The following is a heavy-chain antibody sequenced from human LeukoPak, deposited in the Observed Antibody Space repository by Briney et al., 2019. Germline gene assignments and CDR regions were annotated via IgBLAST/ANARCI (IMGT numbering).Heavy chain of an antibody. Sequence: GGSLRLSCAASGFIFGGYWMSWVRQAPGRGLEWVANTNPDGSIKYYVDSVNGRFTISRDNAKNSLYLQMNSLRAEDTAVYCCVSGFLQWLYWGQGTLVTVSS. J-gene: IGHJ4*02. CDR2: TNPDGSIK. D-gene: IGHD3-3*01. V-gene: IGHV3-7*01. CDR1: GFIFGGYW. CDR3: VSGFLQWLY.